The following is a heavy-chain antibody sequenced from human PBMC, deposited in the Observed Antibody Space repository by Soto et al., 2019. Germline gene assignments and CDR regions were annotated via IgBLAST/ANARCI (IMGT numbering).Heavy chain of an antibody. J-gene: IGHJ3*02. Sequence: PSETLSLTCAVYGGSFSGYYWSWIRQPPGKGLEWIGEINHSGSTNYNPSLKSRVTISVDTSKNQFSLKLSSVTAADTAVYYCARVAFFVGAEATLHAFYISAQRSMVLVS. D-gene: IGHD2-15*01. CDR3: ARVAFFVGAEATLHAFYI. CDR1: GGSFSGYY. CDR2: INHSGST. V-gene: IGHV4-34*01.